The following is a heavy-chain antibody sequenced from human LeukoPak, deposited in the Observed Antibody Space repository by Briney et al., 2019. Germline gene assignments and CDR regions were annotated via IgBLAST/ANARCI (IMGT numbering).Heavy chain of an antibody. CDR1: GYTFTSYA. CDR3: ARDSYDILTGYYNLVFDY. CDR2: INTNTGNP. Sequence: ASVKVSCKASGYTFTSYAMNWVRQAPGQGLEWMGWINTNTGNPTYAQGFTGRFVFSLDTSVSTAYLQISSLKAEDTAVYYCARDSYDILTGYYNLVFDYWGQGTLVTVSS. V-gene: IGHV7-4-1*02. D-gene: IGHD3-9*01. J-gene: IGHJ4*02.